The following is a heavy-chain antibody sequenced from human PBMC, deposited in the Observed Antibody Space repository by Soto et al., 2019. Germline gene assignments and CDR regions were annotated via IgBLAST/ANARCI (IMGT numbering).Heavy chain of an antibody. CDR3: VRPDPLTIFGVVTTKFDY. Sequence: GASVKVSCKASGYTFPSYDINWVRQAAGQGLEWMGWMNPNSGYTGYAQKFQGRVTMTRNTSISTAYMELSSLTSEDTAVYYCVRPDPLTIFGVVTTKFDYWGQGTLVPVSS. D-gene: IGHD3-3*01. CDR2: MNPNSGYT. J-gene: IGHJ4*02. CDR1: GYTFPSYD. V-gene: IGHV1-8*01.